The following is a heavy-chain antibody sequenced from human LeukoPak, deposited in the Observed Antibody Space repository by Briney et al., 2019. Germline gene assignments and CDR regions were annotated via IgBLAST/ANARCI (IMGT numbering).Heavy chain of an antibody. CDR1: GFTFRNYV. CDR3: AKDLTTLTLGKDY. Sequence: GGSLRLSCAASGFTFRNYVIHWVRQAPGKGLEWVAVISSDGNDKYYANAVKGRFTISRNNSMNTLYLQMSSLRVEDTAIYYCAKDLTTLTLGKDYWGQGTLVTVSS. D-gene: IGHD4-17*01. CDR2: ISSDGNDK. V-gene: IGHV3-30*18. J-gene: IGHJ4*02.